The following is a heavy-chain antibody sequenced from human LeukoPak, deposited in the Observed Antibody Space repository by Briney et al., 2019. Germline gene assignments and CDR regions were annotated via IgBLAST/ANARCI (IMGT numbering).Heavy chain of an antibody. V-gene: IGHV4-34*01. D-gene: IGHD3-16*01. J-gene: IGHJ4*02. CDR2: INHSGST. CDR3: ARVWGVFDY. Sequence: PSETLSLTCAVYGGSFSGYYWSWIRQPPGKGLEWIGEINHSGSTNYNPSLKSRVTISVDTSKNQFSQKLSSVTAADTAVYYCARVWGVFDYWGQGTLVTVSS. CDR1: GGSFSGYY.